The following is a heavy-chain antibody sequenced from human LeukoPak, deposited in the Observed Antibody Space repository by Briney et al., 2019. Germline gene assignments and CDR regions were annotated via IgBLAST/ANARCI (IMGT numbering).Heavy chain of an antibody. D-gene: IGHD2-15*01. J-gene: IGHJ3*02. CDR1: GGSISSSSYY. CDR2: IYYSGTT. V-gene: IGHV4-39*01. Sequence: SETLSLTCTVSGGSISSSSYYWGWIRQPPGKGREWIGSIYYSGTTYYNPSLKSLVTISVDTSKNQFCLKLSSVTAADTAVYYCASEGDIVVVVAATRDKMGAFDIWGQGTMVTVSS. CDR3: ASEGDIVVVVAATRDKMGAFDI.